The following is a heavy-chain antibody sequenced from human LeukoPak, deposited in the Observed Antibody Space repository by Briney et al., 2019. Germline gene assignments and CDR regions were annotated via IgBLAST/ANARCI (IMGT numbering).Heavy chain of an antibody. CDR1: GGSISSGNYY. Sequence: PSQTLSLTCTVSGGSISSGNYYWTWIRQPAGKGLEWIGRIYISGGTNYNPSLKSRVTISVDTSRNQFSLKLSSVTAADTAVYYCVRAHDTLIGSPVQYWGPGTLVTVSS. CDR3: VRAHDTLIGSPVQY. D-gene: IGHD3-9*01. J-gene: IGHJ4*02. CDR2: IYISGGT. V-gene: IGHV4-61*02.